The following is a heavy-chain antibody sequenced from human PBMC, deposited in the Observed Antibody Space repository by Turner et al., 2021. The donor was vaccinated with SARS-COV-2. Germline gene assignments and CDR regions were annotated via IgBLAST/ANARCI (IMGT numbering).Heavy chain of an antibody. CDR2: MNADWSRT. V-gene: IGHV3-74*01. J-gene: IGHJ5*01. D-gene: IGHD2-2*01. CDR3: VRGGTVVGTPNIVFES. Sequence: EVQLVESGGGLVQPGGSLRLSCGASGFTYNYYCMHWVRQAPGKGLMWVSHMNADWSRTSYEDSVKGRFTISRDNAKNTLYLQMNSLRVDDTAIYYCVRGGTVVGTPNIVFESWGHGTLVTVSS. CDR1: GFTYNYYC.